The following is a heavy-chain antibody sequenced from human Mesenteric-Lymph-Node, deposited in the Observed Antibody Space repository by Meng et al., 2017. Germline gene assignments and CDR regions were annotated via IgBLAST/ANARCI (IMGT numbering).Heavy chain of an antibody. CDR1: GYSFTSYW. Sequence: GGSLRLSCKGSGYSFTSYWIGWVRQMPGKGLEWKGIIYPGDSDTRYSPSFQGQVTISADKSISTAYLQWSSLEASDTAMYSCARSSYSGSYLVDAFDIWGQGTMVTVSS. J-gene: IGHJ3*02. CDR2: IYPGDSDT. D-gene: IGHD1-26*01. CDR3: ARSSYSGSYLVDAFDI. V-gene: IGHV5-51*01.